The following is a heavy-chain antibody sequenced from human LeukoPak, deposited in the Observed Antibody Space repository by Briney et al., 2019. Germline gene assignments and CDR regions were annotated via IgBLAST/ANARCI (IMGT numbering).Heavy chain of an antibody. CDR1: GFTFTDXX. D-gene: IGHD6-13*01. CDR2: ISQDGSEK. Sequence: GFTFTDXXXNXVRXAPGKXPEWXASISQDGSEKNYVDAVKGRFNISRDKTKNSLSVKINSLRAEDTAVYYCARDGTAAGLYFDLWGQGTLVTVSS. V-gene: IGHV3-7*01. J-gene: IGHJ4*01. CDR3: ARDGTAAGLYFDL.